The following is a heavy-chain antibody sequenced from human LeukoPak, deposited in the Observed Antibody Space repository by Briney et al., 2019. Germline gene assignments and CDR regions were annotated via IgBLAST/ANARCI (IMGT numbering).Heavy chain of an antibody. V-gene: IGHV3-7*01. CDR2: IRQDGSER. D-gene: IGHD4-11*01. J-gene: IGHJ4*02. CDR1: GFTFSAYG. CDR3: ARGSADYNNFWLSY. Sequence: PGGSLRLSCAASGFTFSAYGMHWVRQAPGKGLEWVANIRQDGSERYYVDSVKGRFTISRDNAKKSLSLQMNILRAEDTAVYYCARGSADYNNFWLSYWGQGTLVTVSS.